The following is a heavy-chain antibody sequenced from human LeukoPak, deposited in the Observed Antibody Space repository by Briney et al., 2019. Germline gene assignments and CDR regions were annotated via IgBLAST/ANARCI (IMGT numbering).Heavy chain of an antibody. CDR3: TSTLGY. J-gene: IGHJ4*02. V-gene: IGHV3-15*01. D-gene: IGHD3-16*01. Sequence: GGSLRLSCTASGFTFRNVWMTWVRQAPGKGLEWVDRIQTITDGGTTDYAAPVRGRFTISRDDSKNTLYLQMNSLKTEDTAVYYCTSTLGYWGQGTLVIVSS. CDR1: GFTFRNVW. CDR2: IQTITDGGTT.